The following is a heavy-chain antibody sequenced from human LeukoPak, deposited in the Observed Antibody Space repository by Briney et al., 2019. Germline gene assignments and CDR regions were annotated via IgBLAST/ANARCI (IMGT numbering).Heavy chain of an antibody. D-gene: IGHD4-17*01. J-gene: IGHJ4*02. V-gene: IGHV4-34*01. CDR3: ARILKYYGAYYFDY. CDR1: GGSFSGYY. CDR2: INHSGST. Sequence: SETLSLTCAVYGGSFSGYYWSWIRQPPGKGLEWIGEINHSGSTNYNPSLKSRVTISVDASKNQFSLKLSSVTAADTAVYYCARILKYYGAYYFDYWGQGTLVTVSS.